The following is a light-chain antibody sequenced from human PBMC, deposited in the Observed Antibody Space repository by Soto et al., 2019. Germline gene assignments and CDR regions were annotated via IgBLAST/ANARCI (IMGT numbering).Light chain of an antibody. CDR1: QGIANF. CDR2: GAS. J-gene: IGKJ3*01. Sequence: IQLTQSPSSLAAAVGDRVTISCRASQGIANFLSWYQQKPWKAPKLLIYGASTLQSGVPSRFSGSGSGTDFTLTISSLQPEDFATDYCQQLNSFPIPFGPGTKVDIK. CDR3: QQLNSFPIP. V-gene: IGKV1-9*01.